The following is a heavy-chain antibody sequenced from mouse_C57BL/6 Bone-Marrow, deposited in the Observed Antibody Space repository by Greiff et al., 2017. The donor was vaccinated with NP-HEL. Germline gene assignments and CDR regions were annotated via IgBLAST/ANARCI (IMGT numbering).Heavy chain of an antibody. CDR2: IDPSDSYT. J-gene: IGHJ3*01. CDR1: GYTFTSYW. Sequence: QVQLQQPGAELVMPGASVKLSCKASGYTFTSYWMHWVKQRPGQGLEWIGEIDPSDSYTNYNQKFKGKSTLTVDKSSSTAYMQLSSLTSEDSAVYYCARCDDYDGWFAYWGQGTLVTVSA. D-gene: IGHD2-4*01. V-gene: IGHV1-69*01. CDR3: ARCDDYDGWFAY.